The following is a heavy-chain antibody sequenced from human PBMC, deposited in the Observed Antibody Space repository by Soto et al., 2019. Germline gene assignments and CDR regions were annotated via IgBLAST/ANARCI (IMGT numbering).Heavy chain of an antibody. CDR3: ARHSASWQWFDY. CDR2: IYYGGST. V-gene: IGHV4-31*03. D-gene: IGHD1-26*01. J-gene: IGHJ5*01. CDR1: GGSISSGGYY. Sequence: QVQLQESGPGLVKPSQTLSLTCSVSGGSISSGGYYWSWIRQHPEQGLEWIGYIYYGGSTNYNPSLKSRVIISVDTSSNRFSLDLRSVTAADTAIYYCARHSASWQWFDYWGQGTLVTVSS.